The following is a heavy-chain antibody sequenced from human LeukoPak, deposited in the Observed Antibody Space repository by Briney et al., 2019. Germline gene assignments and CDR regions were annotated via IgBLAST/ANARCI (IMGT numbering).Heavy chain of an antibody. CDR3: ARELSSGYYG. V-gene: IGHV3-48*03. D-gene: IGHD3-22*01. CDR1: GFTFSRYT. J-gene: IGHJ4*02. CDR2: ISSSGSTI. Sequence: GGSLRLSCAASGFTFSRYTMNWVRQAPGKGLEWVSYISSSGSTIYYADSVKGRFTISRDNAKNSLYLQMNSLRAEDTAVYYCARELSSGYYGWGQGTLVTVSS.